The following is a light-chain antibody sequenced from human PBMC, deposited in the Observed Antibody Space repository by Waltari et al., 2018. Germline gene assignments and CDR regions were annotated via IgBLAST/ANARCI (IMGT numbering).Light chain of an antibody. CDR3: ASWDDSLVGPG. CDR1: SSNIASNT. J-gene: IGLJ2*01. Sequence: QSVLTQPPSASGTPGQPVTIPCSGSSSNIASNTVTWYQQFPGAAPKPLLYSTSQPTSGVPGRFSACKSGNSASLVISRRQSEDEGDSYCASWDDSLVGPGFGGGTRLTVL. V-gene: IGLV1-44*01. CDR2: STS.